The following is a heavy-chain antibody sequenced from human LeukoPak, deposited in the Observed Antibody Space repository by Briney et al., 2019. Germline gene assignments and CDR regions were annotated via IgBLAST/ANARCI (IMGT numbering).Heavy chain of an antibody. CDR3: ARGQGPDFWSGYVDHNWFDP. CDR1: GFTFSSYG. Sequence: PGGSLRLSCAASGFTFSSYGMRWVRQAPGKGLEYVSAISSNGGSTYYANSVKGRFTISRDNSKNTLYLQMGSLRAEDMAVYYCARGQGPDFWSGYVDHNWFDPWGQGTLVTVSS. V-gene: IGHV3-64*01. J-gene: IGHJ5*02. D-gene: IGHD3-3*01. CDR2: ISSNGGST.